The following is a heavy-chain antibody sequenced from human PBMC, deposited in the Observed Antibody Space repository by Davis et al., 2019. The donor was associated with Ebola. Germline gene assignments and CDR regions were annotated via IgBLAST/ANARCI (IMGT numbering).Heavy chain of an antibody. Sequence: GGSLRLSCVASGFTFSTYSMNWVRQAPGKGLEWVAVISYDGSNKYYADSVKGRFTISRDNSKNTLYLQMSSLRAEDTAVYYCARDLPGGDWYFDLWGRGTLVTVSS. CDR1: GFTFSTYS. D-gene: IGHD1-14*01. J-gene: IGHJ2*01. CDR3: ARDLPGGDWYFDL. V-gene: IGHV3-30*03. CDR2: ISYDGSNK.